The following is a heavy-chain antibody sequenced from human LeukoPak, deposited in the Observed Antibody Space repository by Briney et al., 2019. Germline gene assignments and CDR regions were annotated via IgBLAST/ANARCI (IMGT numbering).Heavy chain of an antibody. CDR1: GGSISSYY. J-gene: IGHJ3*02. CDR3: ARDWATTVTTSGDAFDI. V-gene: IGHV4-4*07. Sequence: AETLSLTCTASGGSISSYYWSWIRQPAGKGLEWIGRIYTSGSTNYNPSLMSRVTMSVDTSKNQFSLKLSSVTAADTAVYYCARDWATTVTTSGDAFDIWGQGTMVTVSS. D-gene: IGHD4-17*01. CDR2: IYTSGST.